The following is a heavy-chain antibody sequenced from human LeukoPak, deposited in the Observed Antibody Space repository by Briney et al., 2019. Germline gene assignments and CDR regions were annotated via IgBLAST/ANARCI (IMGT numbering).Heavy chain of an antibody. V-gene: IGHV4-39*07. D-gene: IGHD3-10*01. CDR2: MYYSGSP. CDR1: GGSISSSSYY. CDR3: ARGAYNSGSYYHMDY. J-gene: IGHJ4*02. Sequence: SETLSLTCTVSGGSISSSSYYWGWIRQPPGKGLEWIGCMYYSGSPYYNPSLRSRVSISVDTSKNQMSLDLSSVTAADTAIYYCARGAYNSGSYYHMDYCGQGTLVTVSS.